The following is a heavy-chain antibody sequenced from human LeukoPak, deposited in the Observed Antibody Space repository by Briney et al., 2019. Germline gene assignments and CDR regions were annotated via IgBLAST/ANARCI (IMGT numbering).Heavy chain of an antibody. V-gene: IGHV3-15*01. D-gene: IGHD3-22*01. CDR1: GFIFSSAW. J-gene: IGHJ4*02. CDR2: IKSQADGGTT. Sequence: GGPLRLSCAASGFIFSSAWMIWLRQAPGKGLEWVGRIKSQADGGTTEYAALVEGRFTISRDYSKNTLYLQMNCLKTEDTAVYHCTTLTMLLVHHDYWGQGTLVTVSS. CDR3: TTLTMLLVHHDY.